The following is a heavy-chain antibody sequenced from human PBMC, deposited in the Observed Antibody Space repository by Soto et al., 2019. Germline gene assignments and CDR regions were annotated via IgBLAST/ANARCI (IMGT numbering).Heavy chain of an antibody. J-gene: IGHJ6*02. CDR1: GYTFTSYD. CDR2: MNPNSGNT. CDR3: ARVRVRRYYYGMDV. D-gene: IGHD1-1*01. Sequence: QVQLVQSGAEVKKPGASVKVSCKASGYTFTSYDINWVRQATGQGLEWMGWMNPNSGNTGYAQKFQGRVTTTRNTSRRPAYMELSSLRSEDTAVYYCARVRVRRYYYGMDVWGQGTTVTVSS. V-gene: IGHV1-8*01.